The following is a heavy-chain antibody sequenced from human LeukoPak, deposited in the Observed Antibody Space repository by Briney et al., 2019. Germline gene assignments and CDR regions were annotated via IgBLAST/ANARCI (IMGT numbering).Heavy chain of an antibody. D-gene: IGHD2-15*01. J-gene: IGHJ3*02. CDR1: GGSFSGYY. CDR3: ARHHLGYCSGGSCYSDAFDI. V-gene: IGHV4-34*01. Sequence: SETLSLTCAVYGGSFSGYYWSWIRQPPGKGLEWIGEINHSGSTNYNPSLKSRVTISVDTSKNQFSLKLSSVTAADTAVYYCARHHLGYCSGGSCYSDAFDIWGQGTMVTVSS. CDR2: INHSGST.